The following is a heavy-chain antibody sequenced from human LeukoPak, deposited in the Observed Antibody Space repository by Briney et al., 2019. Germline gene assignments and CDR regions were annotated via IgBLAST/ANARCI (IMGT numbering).Heavy chain of an antibody. CDR3: ARIASAGCSGGSCYSFPD. Sequence: SVKVSCKASGGTFSSYAISWVRQAPGQGLEWMGGIIPIFGTANYAQKFQGRVTITADESTSTAYMELSSLRSEDTAVYYCARIASAGCSGGSCYSFPDWGQGTLVTVSS. CDR2: IIPIFGTA. J-gene: IGHJ4*02. V-gene: IGHV1-69*13. D-gene: IGHD2-15*01. CDR1: GGTFSSYA.